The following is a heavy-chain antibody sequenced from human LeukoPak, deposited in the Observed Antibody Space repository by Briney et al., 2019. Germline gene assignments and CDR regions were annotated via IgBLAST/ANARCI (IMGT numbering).Heavy chain of an antibody. CDR3: ARNPHDYGDYSYYYYYGMDV. J-gene: IGHJ6*04. Sequence: SVKVSCKASGGTFSSYAISWVRQAPGQGLEWMGGIIPIFGTANYAQKFQGRVTITVDKSTSTAYMELSSLRSEDTAVYYCARNPHDYGDYSYYYYYGMDVWGKGTTVTVSS. CDR1: GGTFSSYA. CDR2: IIPIFGTA. D-gene: IGHD4-17*01. V-gene: IGHV1-69*06.